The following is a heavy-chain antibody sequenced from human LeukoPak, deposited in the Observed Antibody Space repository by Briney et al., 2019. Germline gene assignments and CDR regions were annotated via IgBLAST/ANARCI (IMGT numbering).Heavy chain of an antibody. CDR1: GGSISSYY. V-gene: IGHV4-59*01. Sequence: SETLSLTCTVSGGSISSYYWSWIRQPPGKGLEWIGYIYYSGSTNYNPSLKSRVTISVDTSKNQFSLKLSSVTAADTAVYYCARFRLDGIAAPDWGQGTLVTVSS. D-gene: IGHD6-6*01. J-gene: IGHJ4*02. CDR2: IYYSGST. CDR3: ARFRLDGIAAPD.